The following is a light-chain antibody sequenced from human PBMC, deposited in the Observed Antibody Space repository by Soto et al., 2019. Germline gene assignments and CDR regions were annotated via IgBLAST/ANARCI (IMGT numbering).Light chain of an antibody. V-gene: IGKV3-15*01. CDR1: QGVRGN. CDR3: QQYNNWPPWT. CDR2: DAS. Sequence: ILMTQSPATLSVSPGERATLSCWASQGVRGNLAWYQQKPGQAPRLLIYDASSRATGIPARFSGSGSGTEITITSRSLQSEDFAVYYCQQYNNWPPWTFGQGTKVEIK. J-gene: IGKJ1*01.